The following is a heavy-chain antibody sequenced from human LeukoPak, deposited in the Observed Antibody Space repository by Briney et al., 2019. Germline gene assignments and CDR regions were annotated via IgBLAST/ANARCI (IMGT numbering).Heavy chain of an antibody. J-gene: IGHJ3*02. CDR2: IYDSGST. CDR1: GASIRSGDYY. V-gene: IGHV4-30-4*01. CDR3: ARDCSGGSCYGAFDI. D-gene: IGHD2-15*01. Sequence: SETLSLTCTVSGASIRSGDYYWSWIRQPPGKGLEWIGYIYDSGSTYYNPSLKSRITISVDTSENRFSLKLSSVTATDTAVYYCARDCSGGSCYGAFDIWGQGTMVSVSS.